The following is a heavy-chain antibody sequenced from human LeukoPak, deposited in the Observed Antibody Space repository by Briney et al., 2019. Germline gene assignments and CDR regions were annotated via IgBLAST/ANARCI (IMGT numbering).Heavy chain of an antibody. Sequence: PSETLSLTCTVSGGSVSSGSYYWSWIRQPPGKGLEWIGYIYYSGSTNYNPSLKSRVTISVDTSKNQFSLKLSSVTAADTAVYYCARDWDDSSGYYRPVEAFDIWGQGTMVTVSS. D-gene: IGHD3-22*01. V-gene: IGHV4-61*01. CDR1: GGSVSSGSYY. J-gene: IGHJ3*02. CDR3: ARDWDDSSGYYRPVEAFDI. CDR2: IYYSGST.